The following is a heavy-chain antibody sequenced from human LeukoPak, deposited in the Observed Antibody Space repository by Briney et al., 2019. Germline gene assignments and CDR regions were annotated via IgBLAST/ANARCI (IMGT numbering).Heavy chain of an antibody. CDR2: INPNSGGT. J-gene: IGHJ4*02. V-gene: IGHV1-2*02. D-gene: IGHD6-13*01. CDR1: GYTFTGYY. Sequence: GASVKVSCKASGYTFTGYYIYWVRQAPGQGLERMGWINPNSGGTNYAQKFQGRVTMTREMSISTAYMELSRLRSDDTAVYYCARGQQLASNWGQGTLVTVSS. CDR3: ARGQQLASN.